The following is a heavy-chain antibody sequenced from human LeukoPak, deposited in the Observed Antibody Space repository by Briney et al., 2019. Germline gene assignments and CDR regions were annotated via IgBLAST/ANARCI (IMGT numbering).Heavy chain of an antibody. D-gene: IGHD2-8*01. CDR3: AKVPYVSLAPNFDY. V-gene: IGHV3-23*01. J-gene: IGHJ4*02. CDR1: GFTFSSYG. CDR2: ISGSGGST. Sequence: GGSLRLSCAASGFTFSSYGMSWVRQAPGKGLEWVSAISGSGGSTYYADSVKGRFTISRDNSKNTLYLQMNSLRAEDTAVYYCAKVPYVSLAPNFDYWGQGTLVTVSS.